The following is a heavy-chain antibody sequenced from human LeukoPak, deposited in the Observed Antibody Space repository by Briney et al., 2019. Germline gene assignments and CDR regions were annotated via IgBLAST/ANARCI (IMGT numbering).Heavy chain of an antibody. CDR2: ISGSGGST. V-gene: IGHV3-23*01. J-gene: IGHJ4*02. D-gene: IGHD6-19*01. CDR3: AKESTYSSGWTAPL. CDR1: GFTFSSYA. Sequence: GGSRRLSCAASGFTFSSYAMSWVRQAPGKGVEWVSAISGSGGSTYYADSVKGRFTISRDNSKNTLYLQMNSLRAEDTAVYYCAKESTYSSGWTAPLWGQGTLVTVSS.